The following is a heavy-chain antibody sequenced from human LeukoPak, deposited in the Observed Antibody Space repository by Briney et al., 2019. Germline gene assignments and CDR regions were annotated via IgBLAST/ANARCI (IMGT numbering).Heavy chain of an antibody. D-gene: IGHD1-26*01. CDR2: VYHSGAN. V-gene: IGHV4-38-2*02. Sequence: SETLSLTCIVSADAITSHFYWGWIRQPPGNGGKGLEWIASVYHSGANYVNPSLKSRVSTSVDTSKSHFYLTLTSVTAADTALYYCARQDVVPGATMSLLRHWLDPWGQGTLVTVSS. J-gene: IGHJ5*02. CDR3: ARQDVVPGATMSLLRHWLDP. CDR1: ADAITSHFY.